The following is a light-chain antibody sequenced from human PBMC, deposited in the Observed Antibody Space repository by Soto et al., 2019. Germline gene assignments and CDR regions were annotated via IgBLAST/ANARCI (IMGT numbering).Light chain of an antibody. CDR3: QQYNNWPPLT. Sequence: EIVMTQSPATLSVSPGERATLSCRASQSVSSNLAWYQQKPGQAPRLLIYGASNRATGIPARFSGSGSGTEFTLTISSLQSEDFAVYYCQQYNNWPPLTFGGGTMVEIK. J-gene: IGKJ4*01. CDR2: GAS. V-gene: IGKV3-15*01. CDR1: QSVSSN.